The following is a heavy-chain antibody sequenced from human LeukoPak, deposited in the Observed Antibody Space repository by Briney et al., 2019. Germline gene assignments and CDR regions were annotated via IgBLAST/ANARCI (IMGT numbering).Heavy chain of an antibody. D-gene: IGHD5-12*01. CDR2: ISWNSGNI. Sequence: GGSLRLSCAASGFTFEDYSMHWVRQAPGKGLEWVSGISWNSGNIGYADSVKGRFTISRDNAKNSLYLQMNTLRAEDTAVYYCARESLATIGVDYWAREPWSPSPQ. V-gene: IGHV3-9*01. CDR1: GFTFEDYS. J-gene: IGHJ4*02. CDR3: ARESLATIGVDY.